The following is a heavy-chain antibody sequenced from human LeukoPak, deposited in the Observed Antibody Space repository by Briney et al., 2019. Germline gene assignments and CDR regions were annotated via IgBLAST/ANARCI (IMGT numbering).Heavy chain of an antibody. CDR1: GDSVSSNSAA. D-gene: IGHD3-22*01. V-gene: IGHV6-1*01. CDR2: TYYRSKWYN. Sequence: SQTLTLTPAISGDSVSSNSAAWNWTRQSPSRGLERMGRTYYRSKWYNDYAVSVKSRITINPDTSKNQFSLQLNSVTPEDTAVYYCARDRGDYDSSGYYYDYWGQGTLVTVSS. J-gene: IGHJ4*02. CDR3: ARDRGDYDSSGYYYDY.